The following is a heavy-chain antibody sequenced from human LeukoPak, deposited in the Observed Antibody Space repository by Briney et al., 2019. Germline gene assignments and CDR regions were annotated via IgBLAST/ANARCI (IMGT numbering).Heavy chain of an antibody. CDR3: ARGDNSAFDI. CDR1: GFTFRSYR. J-gene: IGHJ3*02. Sequence: PGGSLRLSCAASGFTFRSYRMNWVRQAPGKGLEWVASIKQGESERYYVDSVNGRFTISRDNAKNSLCLQMNSLRAEDTAVYYCARGDNSAFDIWGQGTMVTVSS. CDR2: IKQGESER. V-gene: IGHV3-7*04. D-gene: IGHD3-22*01.